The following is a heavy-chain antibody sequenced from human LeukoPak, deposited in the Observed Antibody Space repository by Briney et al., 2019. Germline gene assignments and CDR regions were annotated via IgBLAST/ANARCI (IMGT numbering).Heavy chain of an antibody. J-gene: IGHJ4*02. CDR2: INPNSGGT. CDR1: GYTFTGYF. V-gene: IGHV1-2*02. CDR3: ARGRAGDYCDY. Sequence: GASVTVSCKGSGYTFTGYFMHWVRQPPGQGLEWMGCINPNSGGTSYLQNFQGRVIMTRDTSISTAYIDLSKLRSDDTAVYYCARGRAGDYCDYWGQGNLVTVSS.